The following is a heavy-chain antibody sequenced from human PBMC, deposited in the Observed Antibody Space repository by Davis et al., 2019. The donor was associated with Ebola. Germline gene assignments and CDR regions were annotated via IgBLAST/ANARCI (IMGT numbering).Heavy chain of an antibody. J-gene: IGHJ4*01. CDR3: SRVGYCSGGDCPPQ. D-gene: IGHD2-15*01. CDR1: GYSMNRGYY. Sequence: SETLSLTCAVSGYSMNRGYYWGWIRQPPGKGLEYIGSFYPSRSTYYNPSLKSRVAISVDASKNLFSLKLSSVTASDTAVYYCSRVGYCSGGDCPPQWGPGTLVTVSS. V-gene: IGHV4-38-2*01. CDR2: FYPSRST.